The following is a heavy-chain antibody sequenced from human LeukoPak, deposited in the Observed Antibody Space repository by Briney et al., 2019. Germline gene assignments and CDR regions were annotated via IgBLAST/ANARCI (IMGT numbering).Heavy chain of an antibody. D-gene: IGHD3-22*01. CDR3: ARRGDYYDSSGYYRWFDP. J-gene: IGHJ5*02. Sequence: SVKVSCKASGGTFSSYAISWVRQAPGQGLEWMGGIIPIFGTANYAQKFQGRVTITADKSTSTAYMELSSLRSEDTAVYYCARRGDYYDSSGYYRWFDPWGQGTLVTVSS. CDR2: IIPIFGTA. CDR1: GGTFSSYA. V-gene: IGHV1-69*06.